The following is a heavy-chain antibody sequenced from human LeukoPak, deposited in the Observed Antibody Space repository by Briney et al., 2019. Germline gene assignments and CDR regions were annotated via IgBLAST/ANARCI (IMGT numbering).Heavy chain of an antibody. Sequence: SETLSLTRTVSGGSISSYYWSWIRQPPGKGLEWIGYIYYSGSTNYNPSLKSRVTISVDTSKNQFSLKLSSVAAADTAVYYCARTGTGWFDPWGQGTLVTVSS. CDR1: GGSISSYY. J-gene: IGHJ5*02. CDR2: IYYSGST. V-gene: IGHV4-59*08. CDR3: ARTGTGWFDP. D-gene: IGHD1/OR15-1a*01.